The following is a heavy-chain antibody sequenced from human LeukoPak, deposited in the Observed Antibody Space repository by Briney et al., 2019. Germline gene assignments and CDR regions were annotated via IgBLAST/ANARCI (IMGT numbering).Heavy chain of an antibody. J-gene: IGHJ4*02. D-gene: IGHD3-10*01. CDR3: AKDRAFGQFLWGNDY. Sequence: SGGSLRLSCAASGFTFSSYWMSWVRQAPGKGLEWVANIKQDGSEKYYVDSVKGRFTISRDNAKNSLYLQMNSLRAEDTALYYCAKDRAFGQFLWGNDYWGQGTLVTVSS. CDR2: IKQDGSEK. CDR1: GFTFSSYW. V-gene: IGHV3-7*01.